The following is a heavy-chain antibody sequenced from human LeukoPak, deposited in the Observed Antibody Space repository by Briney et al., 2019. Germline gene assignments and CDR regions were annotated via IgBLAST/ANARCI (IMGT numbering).Heavy chain of an antibody. Sequence: PGGSLRLSCAASGFTFSAYAMSWVRQAPGKGLEWVSAINVGGDKTYYADSVRGRFTISRDNSKNTLFLQMNSLRVGDTAVYHCAKAWSNSWSGSDYLGQGILVTVSS. CDR3: AKAWSNSWSGSDY. CDR1: GFTFSAYA. J-gene: IGHJ4*02. V-gene: IGHV3-23*01. D-gene: IGHD6-13*01. CDR2: INVGGDKT.